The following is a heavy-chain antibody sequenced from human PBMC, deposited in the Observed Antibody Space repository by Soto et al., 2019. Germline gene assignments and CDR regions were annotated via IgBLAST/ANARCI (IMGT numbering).Heavy chain of an antibody. CDR2: ISSNGGST. CDR1: GFTFSSYA. J-gene: IGHJ4*02. V-gene: IGHV3-64D*06. CDR3: LKTSYCSGGSCYHPGRLFDY. D-gene: IGHD2-15*01. Sequence: EVQLVESGGGLVQPGGSLRLSCSASGFTFSSYAMHWVRQAPGKGLEYVSAISSNGGSTYYADSVKGRFTISRDNSKNTLYLQMSSLGVEDTAVYYCLKTSYCSGGSCYHPGRLFDYWGREPWSPSPQ.